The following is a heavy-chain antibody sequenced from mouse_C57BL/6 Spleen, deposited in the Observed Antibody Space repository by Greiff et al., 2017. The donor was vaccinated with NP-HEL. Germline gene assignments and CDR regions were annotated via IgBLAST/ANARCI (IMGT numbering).Heavy chain of an antibody. D-gene: IGHD1-1*01. CDR3: ARGGYGSSYEYYAMDY. CDR1: GYTFTSYW. J-gene: IGHJ4*01. Sequence: QVQLQQPGAELVKPGASVKMSCKASGYTFTSYWITWVKQRPGQGLEWIGDIYPGSGSTNYNEKFKSKATLTVDTSSSTAYMQLSSLTSEDSAVYYCARGGYGSSYEYYAMDYWGQGTSVTVSS. CDR2: IYPGSGST. V-gene: IGHV1-55*01.